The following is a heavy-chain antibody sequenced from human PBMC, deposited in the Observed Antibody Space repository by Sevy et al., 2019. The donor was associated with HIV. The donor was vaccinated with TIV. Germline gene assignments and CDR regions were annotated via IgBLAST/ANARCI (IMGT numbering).Heavy chain of an antibody. D-gene: IGHD3-22*01. Sequence: SETLSLTCTVSGGSISSYYWSWIRQPPGKGLEWIGYIYYSGSTNYNPSLKSRVTISVDTSKNQFSLKLSSVTAADTAVYYCARVGVVVRVFDYWGQRTLVTVSS. J-gene: IGHJ4*02. CDR1: GGSISSYY. CDR3: ARVGVVVRVFDY. V-gene: IGHV4-59*01. CDR2: IYYSGST.